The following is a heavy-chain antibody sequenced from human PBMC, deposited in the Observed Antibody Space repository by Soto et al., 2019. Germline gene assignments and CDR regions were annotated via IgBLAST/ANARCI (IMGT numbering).Heavy chain of an antibody. V-gene: IGHV4-34*01. CDR3: ARLYGYCIRNSCHGHYAMDV. Sequence: SETLSLTCAVYGGSFSGYYWSWIRQPPGKGLEWIGEINHSGSTNYNPSLKSRVIISVDTSKNQFSLKVTSVTAADTAVYYCARLYGYCIRNSCHGHYAMDVWGQGTTVTVSS. J-gene: IGHJ6*02. D-gene: IGHD2-2*01. CDR2: INHSGST. CDR1: GGSFSGYY.